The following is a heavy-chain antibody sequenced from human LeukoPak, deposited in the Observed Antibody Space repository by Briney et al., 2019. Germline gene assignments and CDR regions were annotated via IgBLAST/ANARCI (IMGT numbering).Heavy chain of an antibody. D-gene: IGHD2-15*01. CDR1: GFTFSSYE. J-gene: IGHJ5*02. CDR2: ISSSGSTI. V-gene: IGHV3-48*03. CDR3: GRGPYCSGGTCYGGGHWFDP. Sequence: GGSLRLSCAASGFTFSSYEMNWVRQAPGKGLEWVSYISSSGSTIYYADSVKGRFTISRDNAKNTLYLQMNSLRAEDTAVYYCGRGPYCSGGTCYGGGHWFDPWGQGTLVTVSS.